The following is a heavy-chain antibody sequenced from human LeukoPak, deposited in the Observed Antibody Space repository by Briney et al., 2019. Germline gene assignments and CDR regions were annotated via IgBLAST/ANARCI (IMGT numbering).Heavy chain of an antibody. CDR1: GGSFSGYY. Sequence: SSETLSLTCAVYGGSFSGYYWSWIRQPPGKGLEWIGEINHSGSTNYNPSLKSRVTISVDTSKNQFSLKLSSVTAADTAVYYCATLEVGYYDSTSDIWGQGTMVTVSS. CDR2: INHSGST. J-gene: IGHJ3*02. V-gene: IGHV4-34*01. D-gene: IGHD3-22*01. CDR3: ATLEVGYYDSTSDI.